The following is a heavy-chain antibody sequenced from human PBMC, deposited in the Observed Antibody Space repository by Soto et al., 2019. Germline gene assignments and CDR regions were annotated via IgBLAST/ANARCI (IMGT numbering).Heavy chain of an antibody. V-gene: IGHV4-59*01. CDR2: FYHSGNS. CDR1: GGSTRSYY. J-gene: IGHJ6*02. Sequence: SETRSLTCSVSGGSTRSYYWRWIRQSPEKGLEWIGYFYHSGNSNYNPSLKSRVTISVDTSKNQLSLSLRSVTAADTAVCFCARISSVDGYGYLKGRLDVWAQGTSVTGSS. CDR3: ARISSVDGYGYLKGRLDV. D-gene: IGHD5-12*01.